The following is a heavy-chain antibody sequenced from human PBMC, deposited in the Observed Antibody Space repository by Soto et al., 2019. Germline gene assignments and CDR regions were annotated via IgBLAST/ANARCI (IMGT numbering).Heavy chain of an antibody. Sequence: RASVKVSCKASGYTFTSYATHWVRQAPGQRLEWMGWISAGNGNTKCSQKFQGRVTITRDTSASTAYMELSSLRSEDTAIYYCARSRDVVMVNWFDPWGQGTLVTVSS. CDR2: ISAGNGNT. V-gene: IGHV1-3*01. CDR1: GYTFTSYA. J-gene: IGHJ5*02. D-gene: IGHD3-16*02. CDR3: ARSRDVVMVNWFDP.